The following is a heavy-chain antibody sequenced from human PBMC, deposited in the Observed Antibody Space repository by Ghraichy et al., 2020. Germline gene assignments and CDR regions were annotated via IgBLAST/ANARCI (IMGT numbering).Heavy chain of an antibody. D-gene: IGHD2-2*01. V-gene: IGHV4-59*01. CDR2: IYYSGST. Sequence: ESLNISCTVSGGSISSYYWYWIRQPPGKGLEWIGYIYYSGSTNYNSSLKSRVTISVDPSKNQFSLKLSSVTAADTAVYYCARDVVPSATKYGLDVWGQGTTVTVSS. J-gene: IGHJ6*02. CDR1: GGSISSYY. CDR3: ARDVVPSATKYGLDV.